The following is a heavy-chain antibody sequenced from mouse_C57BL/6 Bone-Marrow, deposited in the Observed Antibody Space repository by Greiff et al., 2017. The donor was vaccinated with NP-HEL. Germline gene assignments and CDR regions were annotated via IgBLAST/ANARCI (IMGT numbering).Heavy chain of an antibody. CDR1: GYTFTTYW. D-gene: IGHD1-1*01. J-gene: IGHJ3*01. V-gene: IGHV1-50*01. CDR3: ARKAYYGRSYEFAY. Sequence: QVQLQQSGAELVKPGASVKLSCKASGYTFTTYWMQWVKQRPGQGLEWIGEIDPSDSYTNYIQQFKGKATLTVDTTSSTANMQRSSLTSEDSAVYYCARKAYYGRSYEFAYWGQGTLVTVSA. CDR2: IDPSDSYT.